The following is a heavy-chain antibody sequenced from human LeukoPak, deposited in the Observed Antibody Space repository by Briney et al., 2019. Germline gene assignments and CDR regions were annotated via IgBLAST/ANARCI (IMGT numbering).Heavy chain of an antibody. V-gene: IGHV3-30*18. Sequence: PGGSLRLSCAASGFTFSSYGMLWVRQAPGKGLEWVAVISYDGSNKYYADSVKGRFTISRDNSKNTLYLQMNSLRAEDTAVYYCAKNLDYYDFDAFDIWGQGTMVTVSS. CDR3: AKNLDYYDFDAFDI. CDR1: GFTFSSYG. D-gene: IGHD3-22*01. J-gene: IGHJ3*02. CDR2: ISYDGSNK.